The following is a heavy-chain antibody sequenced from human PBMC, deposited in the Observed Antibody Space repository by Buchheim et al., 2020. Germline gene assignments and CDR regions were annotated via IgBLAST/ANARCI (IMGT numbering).Heavy chain of an antibody. CDR2: INHSGST. V-gene: IGHV4-34*01. J-gene: IGHJ3*02. D-gene: IGHD1-26*01. CDR3: ARARGRYDALDI. CDR1: GGSFSGYY. Sequence: QVQLQQWGAGLLKPSETLSLTCAVYGGSFSGYYWSWIRQPPGKGLEWIGEINHSGSTDYNPSLKSRVTISVDTSKNQLSLKLSSVTAADTAVYYCARARGRYDALDIWGQGT.